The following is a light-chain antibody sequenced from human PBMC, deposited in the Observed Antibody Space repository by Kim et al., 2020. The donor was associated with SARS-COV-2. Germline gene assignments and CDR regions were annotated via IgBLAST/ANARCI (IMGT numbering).Light chain of an antibody. V-gene: IGKV3D-20*01. CDR1: QSVSKIF. CDR2: DGS. J-gene: IGKJ5*01. Sequence: PGATATLCCEARQSVSKIFVAWYQKKPGLAPRLLRYDGSSVAIGIPDTFSGSRSGTDFTLTISELEPEDSGVYYCQQYGNSPPIIFGQGTRLEIK. CDR3: QQYGNSPPII.